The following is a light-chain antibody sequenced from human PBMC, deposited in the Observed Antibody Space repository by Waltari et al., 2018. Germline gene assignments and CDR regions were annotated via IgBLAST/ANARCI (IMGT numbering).Light chain of an antibody. J-gene: IGKJ1*01. CDR3: MQGTHRPWT. V-gene: IGKV2-30*01. CDR2: KVS. Sequence: DVVMTQSPHSLAVILGQPASISCRSSQSLVSRDGSTYFNWFQQRPGQSPRRLLYKVSNRDSGVPDRFSGSGSGTDFTLRISRVEAEDVGVYYCMQGTHRPWTFGQGTKVEIK. CDR1: QSLVSRDGSTY.